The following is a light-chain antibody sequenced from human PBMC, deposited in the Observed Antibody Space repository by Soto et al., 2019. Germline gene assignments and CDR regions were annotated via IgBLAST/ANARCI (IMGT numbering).Light chain of an antibody. CDR3: LLDFRYFWA. V-gene: IGKV1-6*01. CDR2: AAS. Sequence: AIQLTQSPSSLSAYVGDRVTITCRASQAIRTALGWYQQKPGKVPKLLIYAASTLQSGVPSRFSGSGSGTDFTLTISSLQPEDFATYYCLLDFRYFWAFGQGTKVDIK. J-gene: IGKJ1*01. CDR1: QAIRTA.